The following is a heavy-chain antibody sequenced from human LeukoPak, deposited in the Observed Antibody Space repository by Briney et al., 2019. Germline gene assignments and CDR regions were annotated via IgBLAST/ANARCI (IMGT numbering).Heavy chain of an antibody. CDR1: GFTVSSNY. D-gene: IGHD2-21*01. J-gene: IGHJ4*02. V-gene: IGHV3-53*01. CDR3: ASETALRGRPDY. Sequence: GGSLRLSCAASGFTVSSNYMSWVRQAPGKGLEWVSVIYSGGSTYYADSVKGRFTISRDNSKNTLYLQMNSLRAEDTAVYYCASETALRGRPDYWGQGTLVTVSS. CDR2: IYSGGST.